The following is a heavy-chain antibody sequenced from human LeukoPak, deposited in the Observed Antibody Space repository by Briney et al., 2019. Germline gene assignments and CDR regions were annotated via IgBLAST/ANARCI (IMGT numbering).Heavy chain of an antibody. J-gene: IGHJ4*02. CDR3: AKDRSTVTGGHSFDY. CDR1: GDSVSSNSVA. Sequence: SQTLSLTCAISGDSVSSNSVAWNWIRQSPSRGLEWLGSTYYRSKWYNDYALYVKSRITINSDTSKNLFSLQLNSVTPEDTAVYYCAKDRSTVTGGHSFDYCGQGTLVTVSS. CDR2: TYYRSKWYN. V-gene: IGHV6-1*01. D-gene: IGHD4-17*01.